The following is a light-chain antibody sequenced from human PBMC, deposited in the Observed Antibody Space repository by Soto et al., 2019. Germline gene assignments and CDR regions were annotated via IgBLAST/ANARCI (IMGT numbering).Light chain of an antibody. Sequence: QSVLTQPASVSGSPGQSIAISCTGTSSDVGVYNYVSWYQHHPGKAPKLMIYDVSNRPSGVSNRFSGSKSGNTASLTISGLQAEDEADYYCSSYTSSSTYVFGTGTQLTVL. CDR1: SSDVGVYNY. V-gene: IGLV2-14*03. J-gene: IGLJ1*01. CDR2: DVS. CDR3: SSYTSSSTYV.